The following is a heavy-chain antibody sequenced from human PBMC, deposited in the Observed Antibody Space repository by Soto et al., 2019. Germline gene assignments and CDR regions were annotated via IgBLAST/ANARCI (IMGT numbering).Heavy chain of an antibody. V-gene: IGHV1-3*01. J-gene: IGHJ6*02. CDR3: ARADIVATSGYSSGWNHYVMDV. CDR1: GYTFTSYA. D-gene: IGHD6-19*01. CDR2: INAGNGNT. Sequence: ASVKVSCKASGYTFTSYAMHWVRQAPGQRLEWMGWINAGNGNTKYSQKFQGRVTITRDTSASTAYMELSSLRSEDTAVYYCARADIVATSGYSSGWNHYVMDVWGQGNPGHRLL.